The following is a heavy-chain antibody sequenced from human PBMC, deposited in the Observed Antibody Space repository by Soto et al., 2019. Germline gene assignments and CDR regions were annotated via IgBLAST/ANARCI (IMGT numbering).Heavy chain of an antibody. J-gene: IGHJ3*02. CDR3: ARDQGKWFGVAFDI. CDR1: GGSISSYY. CDR2: IYYSGST. D-gene: IGHD3-10*01. V-gene: IGHV4-59*01. Sequence: SETLSLTCTVSGGSISSYYWSWIRQPPGKGLEWIGYIYYSGSTNYNPSLKSRVTISVDTSKNQFSLKLSSVTAADTAVYYCARDQGKWFGVAFDICGQGTVVT.